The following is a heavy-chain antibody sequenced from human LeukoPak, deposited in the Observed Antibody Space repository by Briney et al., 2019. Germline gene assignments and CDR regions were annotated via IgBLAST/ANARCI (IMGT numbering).Heavy chain of an antibody. CDR1: GGSISSYY. J-gene: IGHJ4*02. V-gene: IGHV4-59*08. Sequence: SETLSLTCTVSGGSISSYYWSWIRQPPGKGLEWIGYIYYSGSTNYNPSLKSRVTISVDTSKNQFSLKVSSVTAADTAVYYCARQQQLVRPFDYWGQGTLVTVSS. CDR2: IYYSGST. CDR3: ARQQQLVRPFDY. D-gene: IGHD6-13*01.